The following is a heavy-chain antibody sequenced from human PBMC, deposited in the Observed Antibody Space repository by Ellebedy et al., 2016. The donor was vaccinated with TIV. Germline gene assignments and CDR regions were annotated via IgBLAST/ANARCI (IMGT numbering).Heavy chain of an antibody. CDR2: IYPGDADT. CDR1: GYMFRTYW. V-gene: IGHV5-51*01. D-gene: IGHD4-11*01. Sequence: GESLKISXTASGYMFRTYWIGWVRQVPGKGLEWMGIIYPGDADTRYNPSFQGQVTISVDKSIRTAYLQWSSLKASDSAMYYCARLSSQGYSLWGQGTLVTVSS. CDR3: ARLSSQGYSL. J-gene: IGHJ4*02.